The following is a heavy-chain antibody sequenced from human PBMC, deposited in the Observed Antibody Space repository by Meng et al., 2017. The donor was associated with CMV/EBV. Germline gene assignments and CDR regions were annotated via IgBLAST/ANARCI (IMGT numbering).Heavy chain of an antibody. Sequence: GGSLRLSCAASGFTFNNYGLHWVRQAPGKGLEWVAFIRYDGNNKYNAESVKGRFTISRDNSKNTLYLQMYSLRTEDTAMYYCAKEAPYNWNTLDIWGQGTMVTVSS. CDR1: GFTFNNYG. V-gene: IGHV3-30*02. J-gene: IGHJ3*02. CDR2: IRYDGNNK. CDR3: AKEAPYNWNTLDI. D-gene: IGHD1/OR15-1a*01.